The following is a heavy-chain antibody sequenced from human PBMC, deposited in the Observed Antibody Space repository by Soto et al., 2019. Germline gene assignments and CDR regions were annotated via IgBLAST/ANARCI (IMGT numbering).Heavy chain of an antibody. CDR1: GGTFSSYA. CDR2: ISAIFGTA. D-gene: IGHD6-6*01. CDR3: ARGDGIAARRALGVYYYGMDV. V-gene: IGHV1-69*01. J-gene: IGHJ6*02. Sequence: QVQLVQSGAEVKKPGSSVKVSCKAAGGTFSSYASSWVRQAPGQGVEGVGGISAIFGTANYAQKFQGRVTITADESTSTAYMELSSLRSEDTAVYYCARGDGIAARRALGVYYYGMDVWGQGTTVTVSS.